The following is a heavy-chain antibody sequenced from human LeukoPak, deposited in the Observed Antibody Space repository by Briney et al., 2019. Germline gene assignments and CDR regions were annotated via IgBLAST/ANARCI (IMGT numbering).Heavy chain of an antibody. CDR2: ISGSGGST. V-gene: IGHV3-23*01. CDR1: GFTFSSYA. CDR3: AKGSDYYDSSGYYRESYYYYYYGMDV. Sequence: PGGSLGLSCAASGFTFSSYAMSWVRQAPGKGLEWVSAISGSGGSTYYADSVKGRFTISRDNSKNTLYLQMNSLRAEDTAVYYCAKGSDYYDSSGYYRESYYYYYYGMDVWGQGTTVTVSS. D-gene: IGHD3-22*01. J-gene: IGHJ6*02.